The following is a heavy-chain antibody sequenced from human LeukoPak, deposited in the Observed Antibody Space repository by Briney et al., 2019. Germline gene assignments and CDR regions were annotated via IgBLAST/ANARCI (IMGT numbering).Heavy chain of an antibody. CDR2: ICFSGST. CDR1: GGSLSSISYY. CDR3: ARHVRSVSGAAGTRVTGNYFDY. Sequence: SETLSLTCTVSGGSLSSISYYWGWIRQPPGKGLEWIGTICFSGSTSYNPSLKSRVTISVDTSKNQFSLKLSSVTAADTAVYYCARHVRSVSGAAGTRVTGNYFDYWGQGTLVTVSS. D-gene: IGHD6-13*01. J-gene: IGHJ4*02. V-gene: IGHV4-39*01.